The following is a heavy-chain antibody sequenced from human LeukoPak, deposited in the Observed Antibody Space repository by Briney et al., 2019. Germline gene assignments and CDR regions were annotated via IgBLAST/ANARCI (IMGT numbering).Heavy chain of an antibody. CDR1: VRSLSSGGYY. V-gene: IGHV4-31*03. CDR3: AREALYYYDSSGYWGPGRLFDY. CDR2: IYYSGST. D-gene: IGHD3-22*01. J-gene: IGHJ4*02. Sequence: SQTLSLTCTLSVRSLSSGGYYCSWVRQHPGKGLEWNAYIYYSGSTYYNPSLKSRVTISVDTSKNQFSLRLSSVTAADTAVYYCAREALYYYDSSGYWGPGRLFDYWGQGTLVTVSS.